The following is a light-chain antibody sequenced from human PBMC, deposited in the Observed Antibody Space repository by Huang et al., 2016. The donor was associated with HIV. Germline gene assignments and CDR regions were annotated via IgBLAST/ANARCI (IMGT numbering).Light chain of an antibody. CDR2: SAS. CDR1: QNINTW. J-gene: IGKJ2*01. CDR3: QQYNTYLYT. V-gene: IGKV1-5*03. Sequence: DIQMTQSPSTLSASVGDRVTITCRASQNINTWLAWYQQKPGKAPNLLSYSASSLQSGFPSRFTGSGSGTEFTLTITSLQPDDLATYYCQQYNTYLYTFGQGTKLEIK.